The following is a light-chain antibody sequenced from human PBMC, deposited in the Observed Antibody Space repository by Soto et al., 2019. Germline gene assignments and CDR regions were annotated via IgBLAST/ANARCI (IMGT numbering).Light chain of an antibody. CDR1: ALPKKY. J-gene: IGLJ2*01. V-gene: IGLV3-16*01. CDR2: KDS. Sequence: SYELTQPPSVSVSLGQMARITCSGEALPKKYAYWYQQKPGQFPVLVIYKDSERPSGIPERFSGSSSGTIVTLTISGVQAEDEADYYCLSADSSGTYPPVFGGGTKVTVL. CDR3: LSADSSGTYPPV.